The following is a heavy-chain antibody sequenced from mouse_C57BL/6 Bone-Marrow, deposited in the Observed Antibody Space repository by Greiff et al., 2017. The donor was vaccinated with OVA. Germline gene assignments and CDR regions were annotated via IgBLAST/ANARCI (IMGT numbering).Heavy chain of an antibody. CDR1: GFSFNTYA. CDR3: VRQRSSSYAMDY. Sequence: EVQGVESGGGLVQPKGSLKLSCAASGFSFNTYAMNWVRQAPGKGLEWVARIRSKSNNYATYYADSVKDRFTISRDDSESILYLQMNNLKTEATAMYYCVRQRSSSYAMDYWGQGTSVTVSS. J-gene: IGHJ4*01. D-gene: IGHD1-1*01. V-gene: IGHV10-1*01. CDR2: IRSKSNNYAT.